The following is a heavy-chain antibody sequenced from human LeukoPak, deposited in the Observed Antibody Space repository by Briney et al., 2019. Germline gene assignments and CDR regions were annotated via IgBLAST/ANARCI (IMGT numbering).Heavy chain of an antibody. CDR1: GYTFTSYA. CDR3: ARDPYTSSNSYRGRANNWFDP. J-gene: IGHJ5*02. Sequence: PVASVKVSCKASGYTFTSYAMNWVRQAPGQGLEWMGWISTNTGNPTYAQGFTRRFVFSLDTSVSTAWLQISGLKAEDTAVYYCARDPYTSSNSYRGRANNWFDPWGQGTLVTVSS. CDR2: ISTNTGNP. D-gene: IGHD6-13*01. V-gene: IGHV7-4-1*02.